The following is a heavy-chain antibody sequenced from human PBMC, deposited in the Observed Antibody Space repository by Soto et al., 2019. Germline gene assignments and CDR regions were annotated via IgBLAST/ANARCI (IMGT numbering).Heavy chain of an antibody. V-gene: IGHV2-5*02. D-gene: IGHD3-9*01. CDR3: AHNGPEDWPIDY. CDR1: GFSLITSGVG. CDR2: IYWDDSK. J-gene: IGHJ4*02. Sequence: QITLKESGPTLVRPTQTLTLTCAFSGFSLITSGVGVGWIRQPPGKALEWLAAIYWDDSKHYSPSLRSRLTITNDTSKNQVVLTMTNMDPMDTRTYYCAHNGPEDWPIDYWGQGTLVTVSS.